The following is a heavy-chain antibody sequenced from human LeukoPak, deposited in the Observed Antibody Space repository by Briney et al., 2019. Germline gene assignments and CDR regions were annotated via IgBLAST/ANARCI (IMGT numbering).Heavy chain of an antibody. D-gene: IGHD5-12*01. CDR2: IIPIFGTA. CDR3: ASYPLRGYSGYDGMS. CDR1: GGTSSSYA. J-gene: IGHJ4*02. Sequence: GASVKVSCKASGGTSSSYAISWVRQAPGQGLEWMGGIIPIFGTANYAQKFQGRVTITADKSTSTAYMELSSLRSEDTAVYYCASYPLRGYSGYDGMSWGQGTLVTVSS. V-gene: IGHV1-69*06.